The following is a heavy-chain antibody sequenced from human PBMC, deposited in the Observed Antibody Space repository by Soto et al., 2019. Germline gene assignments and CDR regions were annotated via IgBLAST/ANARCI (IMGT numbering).Heavy chain of an antibody. V-gene: IGHV5-51*01. CDR2: IYPGDSDT. D-gene: IGHD1-26*01. J-gene: IGHJ6*02. CDR3: PRVSGGVLASSSGGMDV. CDR1: GYSFTSYW. Sequence: GESLKISCKGSGYSFTSYWIGWVRQMPGKGLEWMGIIYPGDSDTRYSPSFQGQVTISADKSISTAYLQWSSLKASDTAMYYCPRVSGGVLASSSGGMDVWGQGTMVTVSS.